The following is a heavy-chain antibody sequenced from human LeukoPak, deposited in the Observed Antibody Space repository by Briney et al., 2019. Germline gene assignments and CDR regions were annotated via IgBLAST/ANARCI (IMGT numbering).Heavy chain of an antibody. CDR2: INHSGSI. J-gene: IGHJ4*02. Sequence: SETLSLTCAVYGESFSGYYWGWIRQPPGKGLTWIGEINHSGSINYNPSLKSRVTISVDTSKNQFSLKLSSVTAADTAVYYCARVPSRYDYVWGSYRYFDYWGQGTLITVSS. V-gene: IGHV4-34*01. D-gene: IGHD3-16*02. CDR1: GESFSGYY. CDR3: ARVPSRYDYVWGSYRYFDY.